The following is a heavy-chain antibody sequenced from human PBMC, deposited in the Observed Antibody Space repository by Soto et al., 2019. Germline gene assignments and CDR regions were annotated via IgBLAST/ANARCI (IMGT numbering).Heavy chain of an antibody. D-gene: IGHD3-10*01. J-gene: IGHJ6*03. V-gene: IGHV1-18*01. Sequence: ASVKVSCKASGYSFTSHGISWVRQAPGQGLEWMGWISANSGDTNYAQKLQGRVTVTTDTSTSTAYLELRSLGSEGTGVYFCAKMVRGPNIGYYHYIDVWGKVIRVT. CDR1: GYSFTSHG. CDR3: AKMVRGPNIGYYHYIDV. CDR2: ISANSGDT.